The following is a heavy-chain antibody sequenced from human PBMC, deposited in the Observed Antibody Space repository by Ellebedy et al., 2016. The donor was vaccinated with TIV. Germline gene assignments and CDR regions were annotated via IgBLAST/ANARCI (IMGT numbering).Heavy chain of an antibody. CDR2: INHSGST. J-gene: IGHJ5*02. Sequence: SETLSLTXAVYGGSFSGYYWSWIRQPPGKGLEWIGEINHSGSTNYNPSLKSRVTISVDTSKNQFSLKLSSVTAADTAVYYCARLGNWFDPWGQGTLVIVSS. CDR3: ARLGNWFDP. V-gene: IGHV4-34*01. CDR1: GGSFSGYY. D-gene: IGHD7-27*01.